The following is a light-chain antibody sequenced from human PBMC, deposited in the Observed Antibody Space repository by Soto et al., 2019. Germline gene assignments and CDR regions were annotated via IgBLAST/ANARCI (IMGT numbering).Light chain of an antibody. Sequence: QSALTQPASVSASPGQSITISCTGTSSDVGGSNFVSWYQQHPGKPPKLIIYDVATRPSGVSNRFSGSKSGNTASLTVSGLQAEDEADYYCSSYAGSSNVFGTGTKLTVL. CDR1: SSDVGGSNF. J-gene: IGLJ1*01. CDR2: DVA. CDR3: SSYAGSSNV. V-gene: IGLV2-14*03.